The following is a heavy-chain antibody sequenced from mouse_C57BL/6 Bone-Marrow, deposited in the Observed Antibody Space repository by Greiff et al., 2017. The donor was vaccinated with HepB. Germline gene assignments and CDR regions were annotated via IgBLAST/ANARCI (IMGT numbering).Heavy chain of an antibody. D-gene: IGHD1-1*01. CDR2: SRNKANDYTT. V-gene: IGHV7-1*01. J-gene: IGHJ3*01. CDR1: GFTFSDFY. Sequence: EVKLMESGGGLVQSGRSLRLSCATSGFTFSDFYMEWVRQAPGKGLEWIAASRNKANDYTTEYSASVKGRFIVSRDTSQSILYLQMNALRAEDTAIYYCARDASDYYGSSYGFAYWGQGTLVTVSA. CDR3: ARDASDYYGSSYGFAY.